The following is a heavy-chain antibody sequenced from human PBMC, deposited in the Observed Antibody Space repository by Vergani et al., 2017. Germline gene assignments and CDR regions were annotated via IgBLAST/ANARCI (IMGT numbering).Heavy chain of an antibody. J-gene: IGHJ6*03. CDR2: IIPIFGTA. D-gene: IGHD6-6*01. CDR1: GGTFSSYA. CDR3: ARDRGIAARLNYYYYMDV. Sequence: QVQLVQSGAEVKKPGSSVKVSCKASGGTFSSYAISWVRQAPGQGLEWMGGIIPIFGTANYAQKFQGRVTITADESTSTAYMELSSLRSEDTAVYYCARDRGIAARLNYYYYMDVWGKGTTVTVSS. V-gene: IGHV1-69*01.